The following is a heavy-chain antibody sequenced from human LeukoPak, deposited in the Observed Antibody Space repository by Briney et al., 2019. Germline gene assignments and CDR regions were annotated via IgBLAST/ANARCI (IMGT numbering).Heavy chain of an antibody. CDR3: AREGETYTSGYNWFDP. CDR2: ITGSSGYM. D-gene: IGHD6-19*01. CDR1: GFAFSSYT. V-gene: IGHV3-21*01. J-gene: IGHJ5*02. Sequence: PGGSLRLSCAASGFAFSSYTMGWVRQAPGKGLEWVSSITGSSGYMYYADSVKGRFTISRNNAKNSLYLQMNSLRAEDTAIYYCAREGETYTSGYNWFDPWGQGTLVTVSS.